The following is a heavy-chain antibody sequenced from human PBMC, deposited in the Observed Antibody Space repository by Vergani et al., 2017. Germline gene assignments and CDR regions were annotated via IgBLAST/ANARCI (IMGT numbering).Heavy chain of an antibody. Sequence: QLQLQESGPGLVKPSETLSLTCTVSGGSISSSSYYWGWIRQPPGKGLEWIGSIYYNGSTYYNPSLKSRVTISVDTSKTQFSLKLSSVTAADTAVYYCARIYGGKAYFDYWGQGTLVTVSS. V-gene: IGHV4-39*01. CDR1: GGSISSSSYY. CDR2: IYYNGST. J-gene: IGHJ4*02. D-gene: IGHD4-23*01. CDR3: ARIYGGKAYFDY.